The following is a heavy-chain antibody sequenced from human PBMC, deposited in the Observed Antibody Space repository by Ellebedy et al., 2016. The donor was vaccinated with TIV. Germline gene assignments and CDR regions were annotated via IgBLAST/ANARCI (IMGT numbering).Heavy chain of an antibody. V-gene: IGHV3-23*01. D-gene: IGHD4-23*01. J-gene: IGHJ4*02. CDR2: ISDSGGNT. Sequence: GESLKISCAASGFTFSSYAMCWVRQAPGKGLEWVSTISDSGGNTYFPDSVKGRFTISRDNSRNTVYLQMNNLRAEDTAVYYCARDAAGNGGKLDYWGQGALVTVSS. CDR3: ARDAAGNGGKLDY. CDR1: GFTFSSYA.